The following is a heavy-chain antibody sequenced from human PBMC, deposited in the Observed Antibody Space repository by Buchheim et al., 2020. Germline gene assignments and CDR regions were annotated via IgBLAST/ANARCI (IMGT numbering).Heavy chain of an antibody. CDR2: ISSDGLNI. V-gene: IGHV3-74*01. Sequence: EVQLVESGGGLVQPGGSLRLSCAASGFDFNTSWMHWVRQAPGKGLVWVSQISSDGLNIAYADVVKGRVTISRDDAKNTLYLQMDSLRLEDTAVYYCSRVLGDWGQGTL. J-gene: IGHJ4*02. CDR1: GFDFNTSW. CDR3: SRVLGD.